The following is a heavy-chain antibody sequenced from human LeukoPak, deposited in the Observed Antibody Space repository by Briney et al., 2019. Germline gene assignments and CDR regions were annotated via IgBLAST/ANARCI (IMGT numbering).Heavy chain of an antibody. CDR2: IYTSGST. V-gene: IGHV4-61*02. CDR3: AWGYCSGGSCYQLRY. J-gene: IGHJ4*02. D-gene: IGHD2-15*01. CDR1: AGSISSGSYY. Sequence: SENLSFTCTVSAGSISSGSYYWSWIRQPAGKGLEWIGRIYTSGSTNYNPSLKSRVTISVDTSKNQFSLKLSSVTAADTAGYYCAWGYCSGGSCYQLRYWGQGTLVTVSS.